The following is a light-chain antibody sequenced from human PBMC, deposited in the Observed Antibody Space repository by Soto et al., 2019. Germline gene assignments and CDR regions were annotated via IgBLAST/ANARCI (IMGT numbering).Light chain of an antibody. V-gene: IGKV3-20*01. CDR3: QQYVTSPRT. CDR2: GAS. J-gene: IGKJ1*01. Sequence: EVVLTQSPDTLSLSPGETATLSCRASQSLRSTYLAWYQQRPGQAPRLLIYGASFRATGIPARFSGRGSGTDFTLSISRLEPEDFAVYYCQQYVTSPRTFGQGTKVDIK. CDR1: QSLRSTY.